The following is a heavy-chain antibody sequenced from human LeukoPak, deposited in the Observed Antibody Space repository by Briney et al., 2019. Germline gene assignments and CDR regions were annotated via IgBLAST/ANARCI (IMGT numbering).Heavy chain of an antibody. V-gene: IGHV5-51*01. CDR1: GYSFISYW. D-gene: IGHD3-10*01. CDR2: IYSGDSDT. J-gene: IGHJ3*02. Sequence: GESLKISCKGSGYSFISYWIGWVRQMPGKGLEWMGIIYSGDSDTRYSPSFQGQVTISADKSISTAYLQWGSLKASDTAIYYCARLGVVDTFDIWGPGTMVTVSS. CDR3: ARLGVVDTFDI.